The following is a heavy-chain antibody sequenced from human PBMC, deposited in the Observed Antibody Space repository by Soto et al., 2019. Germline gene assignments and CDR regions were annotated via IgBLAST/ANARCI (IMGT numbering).Heavy chain of an antibody. CDR2: FVPLFGTT. D-gene: IGHD3-16*01. J-gene: IGHJ4*02. CDR1: GGTFSGYV. CDR3: ATHGLGVSSPPYFDN. V-gene: IGHV1-69*01. Sequence: QLVQSGSEVKKPGSSVKVSCQASGGTFSGYVVTWVRQAPGQGLEWMGEFVPLFGTTNYAQRFSGRITITAEQTTSKAYMALRTLRSDDTAVYYCATHGLGVSSPPYFDNWGKGTLATVSS.